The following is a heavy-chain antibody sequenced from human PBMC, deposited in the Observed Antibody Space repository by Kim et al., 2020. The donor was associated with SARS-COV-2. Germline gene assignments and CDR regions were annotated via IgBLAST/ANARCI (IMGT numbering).Heavy chain of an antibody. D-gene: IGHD6-13*01. CDR1: GFTFSSYC. CDR3: ARDLTAAGLDY. Sequence: GGSLRLSCAASGFTFSSYCMHWVRQAPGKGLEWVSVIWSDGTKKYYADSVKGRFTISRDNTKNTLYLQMNSLRAEDTAVYYCARDLTAAGLDYWGQGTLVTVSS. V-gene: IGHV3-33*01. J-gene: IGHJ4*02. CDR2: IWSDGTKK.